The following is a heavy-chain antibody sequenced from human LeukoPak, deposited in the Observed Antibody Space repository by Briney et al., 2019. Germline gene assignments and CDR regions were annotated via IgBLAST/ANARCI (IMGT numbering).Heavy chain of an antibody. V-gene: IGHV3-66*02. CDR2: IYSGGST. J-gene: IGHJ4*02. CDR1: GFTVSSNY. D-gene: IGHD2-2*01. CDR3: ARSIVPLGYFDY. Sequence: GGSLRLSCAAPGFTVSSNYMSWVRQAPGKGLEWVSVIYSGGSTYYADSVKGRFTISRDNSKNTLYLQMNSLRAEDTAVYYCARSIVPLGYFDYWGQGTLVTVSS.